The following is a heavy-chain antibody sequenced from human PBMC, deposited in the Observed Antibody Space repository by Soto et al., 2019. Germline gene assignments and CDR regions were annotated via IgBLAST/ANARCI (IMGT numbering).Heavy chain of an antibody. CDR1: GYSFTSYW. CDR3: ERDRSGDRLEFDY. CDR2: IDPSDSYT. J-gene: IGHJ4*02. Sequence: PGESLKISCKGSGYSFTSYWISWVRQMPGKGLEWMGRIDPSDSYTNYSPSFQGHVTISADKSISTAYLQWSSLKASDTAMYYCERDRSGDRLEFDYWGQGTLVTVSS. D-gene: IGHD3-10*01. V-gene: IGHV5-10-1*01.